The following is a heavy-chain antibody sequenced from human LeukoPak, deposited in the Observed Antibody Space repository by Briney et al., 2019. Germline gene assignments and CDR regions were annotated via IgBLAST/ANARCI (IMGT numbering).Heavy chain of an antibody. Sequence: ASVKVSCKASGYTFTSYAMNWVRQAPGQGLEWMGWISTNTGNPTYAQGFTGRFVFSLDTSVSTAYLQISSLKAEDTAVYYCARAETYYDFWSGYTDHFDYWGQGTLVTVSS. CDR1: GYTFTSYA. J-gene: IGHJ4*02. CDR3: ARAETYYDFWSGYTDHFDY. D-gene: IGHD3-3*01. V-gene: IGHV7-4-1*02. CDR2: ISTNTGNP.